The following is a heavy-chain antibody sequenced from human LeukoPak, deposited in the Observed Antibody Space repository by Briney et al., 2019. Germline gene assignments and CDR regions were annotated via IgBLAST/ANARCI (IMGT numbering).Heavy chain of an antibody. CDR1: GFTFSSYS. D-gene: IGHD6-13*01. CDR3: AKVDSSSWYRDDAFDI. V-gene: IGHV3-23*01. CDR2: ISSSGGST. J-gene: IGHJ3*02. Sequence: GGSLRLSCAASGFTFSSYSMSWVRQAPGKGLEWVSAISSSGGSTYYADSVKGRFTISRDNSKNTLFLQMNSLRAEDTAVYYCAKVDSSSWYRDDAFDIWGQGTMVTVSS.